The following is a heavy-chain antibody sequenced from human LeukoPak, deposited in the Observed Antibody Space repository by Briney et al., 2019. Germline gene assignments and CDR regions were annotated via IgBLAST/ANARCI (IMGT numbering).Heavy chain of an antibody. J-gene: IGHJ3*01. D-gene: IGHD6-13*01. CDR3: ARDQYSSTWYRGAFDV. V-gene: IGHV3-74*01. Sequence: GGSLRLSCAASGFTFTTSWMHWFRPAPGKGLVWVSRIESDGTSTTYADSVKGRFTISRDNAKNTLYLQMNSLRAEDTAVYYCARDQYSSTWYRGAFDVWGQGTMVSVSS. CDR1: GFTFTTSW. CDR2: IESDGTST.